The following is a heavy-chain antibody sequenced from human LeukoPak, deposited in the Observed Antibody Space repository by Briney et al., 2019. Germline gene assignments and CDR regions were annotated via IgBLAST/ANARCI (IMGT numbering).Heavy chain of an antibody. D-gene: IGHD1-26*01. CDR2: ISGSGGST. Sequence: GGSLRLSCAASGFTFSNYAMSWVRQAPGKGLEWVSAISGSGGSTYYADSVKGRFTISRDNSKDTLYLQMNSLRAEDTAVYYCAKVGATGTRVFDYWGQGALISVSS. V-gene: IGHV3-23*01. J-gene: IGHJ4*02. CDR1: GFTFSNYA. CDR3: AKVGATGTRVFDY.